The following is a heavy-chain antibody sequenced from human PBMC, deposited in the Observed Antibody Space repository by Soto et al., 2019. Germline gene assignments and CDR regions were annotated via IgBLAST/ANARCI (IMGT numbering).Heavy chain of an antibody. V-gene: IGHV4-31*03. CDR3: ARYDYGDYRDYFDY. CDR2: IYYSGST. Sequence: TLSLTCTFSGGSISSGGYYLSWIRQHPGKGLEWIGYIYYSGSTYYNPSLKSRVTISVDTSKNQFSLKLSSVTAADTAVYYCARYDYGDYRDYFDYWGQGTLVTVSS. J-gene: IGHJ4*02. D-gene: IGHD4-17*01. CDR1: GGSISSGGYY.